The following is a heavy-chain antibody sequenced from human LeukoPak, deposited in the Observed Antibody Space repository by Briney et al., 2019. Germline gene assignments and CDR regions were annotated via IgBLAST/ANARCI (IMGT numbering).Heavy chain of an antibody. Sequence: GGSLRLSCAASGFSFSSYVMSWVRQAPRKGLEWVSTIDVTGGGSYYADSVKGRFTISRDNSKNTFYLQMNSLRVDDTAGYYCAKGVTSGAHGPSSWGQGTLVTVSS. CDR3: AKGVTSGAHGPSS. CDR1: GFSFSSYV. CDR2: IDVTGGGS. J-gene: IGHJ5*02. V-gene: IGHV3-23*01. D-gene: IGHD3-10*01.